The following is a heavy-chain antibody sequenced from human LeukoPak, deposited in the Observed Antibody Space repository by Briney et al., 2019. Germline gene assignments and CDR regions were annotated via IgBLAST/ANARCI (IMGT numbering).Heavy chain of an antibody. CDR2: TKPDGSST. D-gene: IGHD2-21*02. CDR1: GFTFSNYW. V-gene: IGHV3-74*01. Sequence: GGSLRLSCAASGFTFSNYWMHWVRQAPGKGLVWVSRTKPDGSSTEYEDSVKGRFTISRDNAKNTLYLQMNSLRAEDTAIYYCTTLYGDSLDYWGQGTLVTVSS. J-gene: IGHJ4*02. CDR3: TTLYGDSLDY.